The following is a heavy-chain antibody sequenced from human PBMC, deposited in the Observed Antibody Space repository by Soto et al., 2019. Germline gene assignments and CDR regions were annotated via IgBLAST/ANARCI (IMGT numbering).Heavy chain of an antibody. CDR1: GYTLTDYD. Sequence: ASVNVSCKASGYTLTDYDINWVRQAPGQGVVWMGWTNPNTGKTRYAHHFQGRLVMTRDTSISTAFMELSSLISEDTALYYCARGKVATLTDFWGQGTLVTVSS. D-gene: IGHD5-12*01. J-gene: IGHJ4*02. V-gene: IGHV1-8*01. CDR3: ARGKVATLTDF. CDR2: TNPNTGKT.